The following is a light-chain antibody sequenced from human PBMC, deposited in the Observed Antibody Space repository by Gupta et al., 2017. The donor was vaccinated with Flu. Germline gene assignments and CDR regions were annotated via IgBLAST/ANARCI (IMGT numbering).Light chain of an antibody. CDR1: ALATQY. J-gene: IGLJ3*02. Sequence: SSELTQPPSVSVSPGQTARITCSGDALATQYGYWYQQTSGQAPVLIIYKETERPSGIPERFSGSRSGTTVTLTITGVQAEDEADYYCQTADSGGASWVFGGGSKLTVL. CDR2: KET. CDR3: QTADSGGASWV. V-gene: IGLV3-25*03.